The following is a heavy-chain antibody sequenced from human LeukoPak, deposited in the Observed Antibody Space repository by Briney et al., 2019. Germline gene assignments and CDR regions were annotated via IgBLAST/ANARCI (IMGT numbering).Heavy chain of an antibody. CDR1: GFTVSSYE. Sequence: GGSLRLSCAASGFTVSSYEMNWVRQAPGNGLEWVSYISSSGSTIYYADSVKGRFTISRDNAKNSLYLQMNSLRAEDTAVYYCARENAVVVVTAADAFDIWGQGTMVTVSS. D-gene: IGHD2-21*02. CDR2: ISSSGSTI. J-gene: IGHJ3*02. V-gene: IGHV3-48*03. CDR3: ARENAVVVVTAADAFDI.